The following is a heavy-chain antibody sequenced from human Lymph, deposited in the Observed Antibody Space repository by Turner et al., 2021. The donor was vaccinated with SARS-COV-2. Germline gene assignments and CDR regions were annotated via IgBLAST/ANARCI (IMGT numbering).Heavy chain of an antibody. CDR1: GFTFSSYS. CDR3: ARGPPDFPYYFDY. D-gene: IGHD2-21*02. J-gene: IGHJ4*02. V-gene: IGHV3-21*01. CDR2: ITFTSSYI. Sequence: EVQLAESGGGMVKPGGSLRLSSAASGFTFSSYSMNWVRQAPGKGLEWVSSITFTSSYIYDADSVKGRFTISRDNAKNSLYLQMNSLRAENTAVYYCARGPPDFPYYFDYWGQGTLVTVSS.